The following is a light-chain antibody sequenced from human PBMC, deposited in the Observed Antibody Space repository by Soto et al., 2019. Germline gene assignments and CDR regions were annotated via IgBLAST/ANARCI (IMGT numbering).Light chain of an antibody. V-gene: IGLV2-14*01. CDR1: ISGVGGYDY. CDR3: SSYTTSSTYV. CDR2: DVS. Sequence: QSALTQPASGTGAPGQSITISYTRTISGVGGYDYVSWYQQHAGKAPKLMIYDVSNRPSGVSNRFSGSKSGNTASLTISGLQADDEADYYCSSYTTSSTYVFGTGTKVTVL. J-gene: IGLJ1*01.